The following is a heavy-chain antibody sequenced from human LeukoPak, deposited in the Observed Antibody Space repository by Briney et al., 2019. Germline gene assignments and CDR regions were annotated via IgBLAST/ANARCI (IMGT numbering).Heavy chain of an antibody. CDR2: IYHSGST. CDR3: ARDWNFYWYFDL. CDR1: GGSISSGGYY. J-gene: IGHJ2*01. D-gene: IGHD1-7*01. V-gene: IGHV4-30-2*01. Sequence: PSQTLSLTCTVSGGSISSGGYYWSWIRQPPGKGLEWIGYIYHSGSTYYNPSLKSRVTISVDRSKNQFSLKLSSVTAADTAVYYCARDWNFYWYFDLWGRGTLVTVSS.